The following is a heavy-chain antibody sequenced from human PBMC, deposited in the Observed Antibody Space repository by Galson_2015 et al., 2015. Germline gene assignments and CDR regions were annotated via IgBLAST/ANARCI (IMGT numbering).Heavy chain of an antibody. D-gene: IGHD2-15*01. Sequence: SLRLSCAASGFTFSSYGMHWVRQAPGKGLEWVAVIWYDGSNKYYADSVKGRFTISRDNSKNTLYLQMNSLGAEDTAVYYCARELAAHLYYGMDVWGQGTTVTASS. CDR3: ARELAAHLYYGMDV. V-gene: IGHV3-33*01. CDR2: IWYDGSNK. J-gene: IGHJ6*02. CDR1: GFTFSSYG.